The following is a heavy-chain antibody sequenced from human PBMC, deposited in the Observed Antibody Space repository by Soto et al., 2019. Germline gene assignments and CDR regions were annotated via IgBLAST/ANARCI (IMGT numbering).Heavy chain of an antibody. CDR1: GGFVSSGSYY. Sequence: QVQLQQWGAGLLKPSETLSLTCAVYGGFVSSGSYYWSWIRQPPGKGLEWIGEMSHSGGTHFNQSLKSRVTLSVGTSKNQFSLKMASVTAADTALYYCARVERGTATTVVDAFDIWGPGTMVTGSS. J-gene: IGHJ3*02. CDR2: MSHSGGT. V-gene: IGHV4-34*01. CDR3: ARVERGTATTVVDAFDI. D-gene: IGHD1-1*01.